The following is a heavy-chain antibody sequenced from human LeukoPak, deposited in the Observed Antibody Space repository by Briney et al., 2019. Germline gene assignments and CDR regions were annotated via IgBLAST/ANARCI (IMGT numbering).Heavy chain of an antibody. J-gene: IGHJ4*02. V-gene: IGHV4-34*01. Sequence: SETLSLTCAVYGGSFSGYYWSWIRQPPGKGLEWIGEINHSGSTNYNPSLKSRVTISVDTSKNQFSLKLSSVTAADTAVYYCARHQPQEYYYADGGYFDYWGQGTLVTVSS. CDR1: GGSFSGYY. D-gene: IGHD3-10*01. CDR2: INHSGST. CDR3: ARHQPQEYYYADGGYFDY.